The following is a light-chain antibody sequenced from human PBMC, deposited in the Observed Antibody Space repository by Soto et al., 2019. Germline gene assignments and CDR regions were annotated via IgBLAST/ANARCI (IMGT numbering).Light chain of an antibody. J-gene: IGKJ3*01. Sequence: DIQLTQSPSFLSASVGDRVTITCRASQGISSYLAWYQQKPGEAPKLLIYAASTLQSGVPSRFSGSGSGTEFTLTISSLQPEDFATYYCQHRDTFGPGTKVDIK. CDR1: QGISSY. CDR3: QHRDT. CDR2: AAS. V-gene: IGKV1-9*01.